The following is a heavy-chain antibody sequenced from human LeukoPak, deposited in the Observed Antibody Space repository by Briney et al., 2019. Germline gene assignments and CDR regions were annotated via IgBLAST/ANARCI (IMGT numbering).Heavy chain of an antibody. CDR1: GFTFSSYI. Sequence: GGSLRLSCEATGFTFSSYIMTWVRQAPGKGLEWVSLIDKDGRSTYYADSVKGRFTISRDNSKNSLYLQMNSLRTEDTALYYCASWAFYHSLDVWGQGTTVTVSS. CDR3: ASWAFYHSLDV. V-gene: IGHV3-43*01. CDR2: IDKDGRST. J-gene: IGHJ6*02.